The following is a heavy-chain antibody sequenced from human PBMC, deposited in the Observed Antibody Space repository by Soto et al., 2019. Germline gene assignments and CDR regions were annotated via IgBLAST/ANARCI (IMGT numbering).Heavy chain of an antibody. D-gene: IGHD3-16*02. Sequence: QVQLQESGPGLVQPSETLSLTCTVSGGSISSYYWSWIRQPPGKGLEWIGYIYYSGGTNYNPSLKSRVTISADTSNNQFTLKLSSVTAADTAVYYCARVAYDTVWGRYRYTVPSAFDYWGQGYLVTV. CDR2: IYYSGGT. J-gene: IGHJ4*02. CDR1: GGSISSYY. CDR3: ARVAYDTVWGRYRYTVPSAFDY. V-gene: IGHV4-59*01.